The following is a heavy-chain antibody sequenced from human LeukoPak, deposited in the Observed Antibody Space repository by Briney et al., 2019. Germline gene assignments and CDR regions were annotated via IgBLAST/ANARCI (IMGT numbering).Heavy chain of an antibody. CDR3: ARELETSTYSGFDY. Sequence: SETLSLTCTVSGYSISSGYYWGWIRQPPGKGLEWIGSIYYSGSTYYNPSLKSRVTISVDTSKNQFSLKLSSVTAADTAVYYCARELETSTYSGFDYWGQGTLVTVSS. CDR1: GYSISSGYY. CDR2: IYYSGST. D-gene: IGHD3-10*01. V-gene: IGHV4-38-2*02. J-gene: IGHJ4*02.